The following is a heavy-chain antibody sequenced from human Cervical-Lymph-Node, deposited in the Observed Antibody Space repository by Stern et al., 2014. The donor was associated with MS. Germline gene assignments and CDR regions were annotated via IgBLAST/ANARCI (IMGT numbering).Heavy chain of an antibody. Sequence: EVQLVESGGGLVQPGGSLRLSCAASGFTFRTYWMNWVRQAPGKGLEWVASIKQDGSENHSVDSVKGRFTISRDNAKNSLSLQMNSLRADDTAMYYCARGSSSWFAGFLGDYFDYWGQGTLVTVSS. CDR3: ARGSSSWFAGFLGDYFDY. V-gene: IGHV3-7*04. D-gene: IGHD6-13*01. CDR1: GFTFRTYW. CDR2: IKQDGSEN. J-gene: IGHJ4*02.